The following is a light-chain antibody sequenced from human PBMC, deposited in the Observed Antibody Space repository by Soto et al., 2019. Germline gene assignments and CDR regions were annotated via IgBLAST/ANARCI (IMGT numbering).Light chain of an antibody. CDR2: GAS. CDR1: QSVSSN. V-gene: IGKV3-15*01. CDR3: QQYDNLPPT. J-gene: IGKJ4*01. Sequence: EIVMTQSPATLTVSPGERATLSCRASQSVSSNLAWYQQKPGQAPRLLIYGASTRATGIPARFSGSGSGTEFTLTISSLQSEDIATYYCQQYDNLPPTFGGGTKV.